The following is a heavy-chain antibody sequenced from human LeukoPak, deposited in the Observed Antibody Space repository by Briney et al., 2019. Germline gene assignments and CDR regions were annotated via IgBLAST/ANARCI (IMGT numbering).Heavy chain of an antibody. Sequence: ASVKVSCKASGYTFTSYDINWVRQATGQGLEWMGWMNPNSGNTGYAQKFQGRVTITRNTSISTAYMELSSLRSEDTAVYYCARDLEDSSGYYPTDYWGQGTLVTVSS. CDR2: MNPNSGNT. CDR3: ARDLEDSSGYYPTDY. J-gene: IGHJ4*02. V-gene: IGHV1-8*03. CDR1: GYTFTSYD. D-gene: IGHD3-22*01.